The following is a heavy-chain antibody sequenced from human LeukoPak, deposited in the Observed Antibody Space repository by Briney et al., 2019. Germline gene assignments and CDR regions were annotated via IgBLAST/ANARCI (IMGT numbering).Heavy chain of an antibody. CDR2: ICGSGGIT. Sequence: GGSLRLSCAASGFTLSSYAMSWVRQAPGKGLVWVSAICGSGGITYYADSVKGRFTTSRDNSKNTLYLQMNGLRAEDTAVYYCAKDTLWSAGDAFDIWGQGTMVTVSS. CDR1: GFTLSSYA. CDR3: AKDTLWSAGDAFDI. J-gene: IGHJ3*02. D-gene: IGHD5-18*01. V-gene: IGHV3-23*01.